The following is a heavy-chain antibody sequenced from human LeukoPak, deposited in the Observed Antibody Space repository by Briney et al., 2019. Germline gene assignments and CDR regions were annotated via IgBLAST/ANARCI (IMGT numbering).Heavy chain of an antibody. CDR3: ARDFAYERFDY. CDR1: GFPLTNFW. CDR2: LKQDGSEE. J-gene: IGHJ4*02. Sequence: GEPLRLSCAVSGFPLTNFWMSWLRQARGRGPVWVANLKQDGSEEYYVDSEKGRLTVSRDNAKNSLYLQMNSLRAEDTAVYYCARDFAYERFDYWGQETLVTVSS. V-gene: IGHV3-7*01. D-gene: IGHD3-3*01.